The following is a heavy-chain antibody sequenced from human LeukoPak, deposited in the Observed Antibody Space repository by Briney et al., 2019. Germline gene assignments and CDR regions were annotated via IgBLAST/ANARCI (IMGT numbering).Heavy chain of an antibody. V-gene: IGHV4-59*01. J-gene: IGHJ4*02. D-gene: IGHD6-6*01. CDR1: GGSISSYY. CDR3: ARGRGYSSSSRFDY. Sequence: SETLSLTCTVSGGSISSYYWSWIRQPPGKGLEWIGYIYYSGSTNYNPSLKSRVTISVDTSKNQFSLKLSSVTAADTAVYYCARGRGYSSSSRFDYWGQGTLVTVSS. CDR2: IYYSGST.